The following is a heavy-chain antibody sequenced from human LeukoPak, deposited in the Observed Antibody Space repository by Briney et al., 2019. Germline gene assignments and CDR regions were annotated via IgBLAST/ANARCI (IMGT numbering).Heavy chain of an antibody. D-gene: IGHD5-18*01. V-gene: IGHV1-18*01. CDR3: ARDRIQLYDNWFDP. Sequence: ASVKVSCKASGYTFTSYGISWVRQAPRQGLEWMGWISAYNGNTNYAQKFQGRVTMTTDTSTSTAYMELRSLRSDDTAVYYCARDRIQLYDNWFDPWGQGTLVTVSS. J-gene: IGHJ5*02. CDR1: GYTFTSYG. CDR2: ISAYNGNT.